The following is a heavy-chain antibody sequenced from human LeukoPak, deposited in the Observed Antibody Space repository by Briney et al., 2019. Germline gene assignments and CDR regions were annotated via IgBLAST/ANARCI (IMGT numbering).Heavy chain of an antibody. J-gene: IGHJ4*02. CDR3: ARVGWGVVVDFDY. CDR2: IYYSGST. V-gene: IGHV4-39*07. CDR1: GGSISSSSYY. Sequence: PSETLSLTCTVSGGSISSSSYYWGWIRQPPGKGLEWIGSIYYSGSTYYNPSLKSRVTISVDTSKNQFSLKLSSVTAADTAVYYCARVGWGVVVDFDYWGQGTLVTVSS. D-gene: IGHD3-22*01.